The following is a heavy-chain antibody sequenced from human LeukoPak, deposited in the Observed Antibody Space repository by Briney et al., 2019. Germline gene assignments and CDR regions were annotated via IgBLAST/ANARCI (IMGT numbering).Heavy chain of an antibody. J-gene: IGHJ4*02. CDR1: GGSISSGSYS. V-gene: IGHV4-61*02. Sequence: SETLSLTCTVPGGSISSGSYSWSWIRQPAGKGLEWIGRIYTSGSTNYNPSLKSRVTISVDTSKNQFSLKLSSVTAADTAVYYCARDLGFSTYYFDYWGQGTLVTVSS. D-gene: IGHD2/OR15-2a*01. CDR3: ARDLGFSTYYFDY. CDR2: IYTSGST.